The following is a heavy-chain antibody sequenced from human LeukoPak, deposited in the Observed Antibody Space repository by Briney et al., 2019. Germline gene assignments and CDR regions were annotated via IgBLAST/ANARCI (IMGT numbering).Heavy chain of an antibody. CDR1: GYTFTSYD. CDR3: ARVQWLVPRRGLYYYYGMDV. D-gene: IGHD6-19*01. CDR2: MNPNSGNT. J-gene: IGHJ6*02. V-gene: IGHV1-8*01. Sequence: GASVKVSCKASGYTFTSYDINWVRQATGQGLEWMGWMNPNSGNTGYAQKFQGRVTMTRNTSISTAYMELSSLRSEDTAMYYCARVQWLVPRRGLYYYYGMDVWGQGTTVTVSS.